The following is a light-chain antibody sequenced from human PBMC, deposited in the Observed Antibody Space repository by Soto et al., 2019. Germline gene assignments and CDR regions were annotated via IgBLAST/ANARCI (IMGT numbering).Light chain of an antibody. CDR3: QQRSRWPPT. J-gene: IGKJ1*01. Sequence: EIVLTQSPATLSLSPGERATLSCRASQSVSSYLAWYQQKPGQAPRLLIYDASNRATGIPARFSGSGSGTDFTLTISSLEPEDFAVYYCQQRSRWPPTFGQETKVEIK. CDR2: DAS. CDR1: QSVSSY. V-gene: IGKV3-11*01.